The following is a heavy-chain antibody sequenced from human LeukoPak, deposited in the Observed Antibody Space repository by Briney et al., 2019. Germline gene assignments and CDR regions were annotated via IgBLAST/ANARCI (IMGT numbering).Heavy chain of an antibody. Sequence: PGGSLRLSCAASGFTFSSYAMSWVRQAPGKGLEWVSAISGSGGSTYYADSVKGRFTISRDNSKNTLYLQMNSLRAEDTAVYYCAKSPQVIYYDSSGYYSYYFDYWGQGTLVTVSS. J-gene: IGHJ4*02. CDR3: AKSPQVIYYDSSGYYSYYFDY. V-gene: IGHV3-23*01. CDR1: GFTFSSYA. D-gene: IGHD3-22*01. CDR2: ISGSGGST.